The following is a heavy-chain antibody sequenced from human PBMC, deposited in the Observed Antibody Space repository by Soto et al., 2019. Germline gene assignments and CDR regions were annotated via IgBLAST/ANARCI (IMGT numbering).Heavy chain of an antibody. D-gene: IGHD6-6*01. CDR3: ARRSIAPPYYYYYGMDV. CDR1: GGSISSSSYY. Sequence: PSETLSLTCTVSGGSISSSSYYWGWIRQPLGKGLEWIGSIYYSGSTYYNPSLKSRVTISVDTSKNQFSLKLSSVTAADTAVYYCARRSIAPPYYYYYGMDVWGQGTTVTVSS. CDR2: IYYSGST. J-gene: IGHJ6*02. V-gene: IGHV4-39*01.